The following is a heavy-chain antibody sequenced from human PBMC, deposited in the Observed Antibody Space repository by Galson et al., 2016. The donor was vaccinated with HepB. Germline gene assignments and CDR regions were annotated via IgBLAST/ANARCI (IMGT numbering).Heavy chain of an antibody. J-gene: IGHJ4*02. V-gene: IGHV3-33*01. CDR3: AREYRGDFRIDY. D-gene: IGHD5-18*01. CDR2: IWYDGGNK. CDR1: GFTFRRYG. Sequence: SLRLSCAASGFTFRRYGMHWVRQAPGKGLEWVAVIWYDGGNKFYADSVKGRFTISRDNSKNTLYLQMNSLRADDTAVYYCAREYRGDFRIDYWGRGTLVTVSS.